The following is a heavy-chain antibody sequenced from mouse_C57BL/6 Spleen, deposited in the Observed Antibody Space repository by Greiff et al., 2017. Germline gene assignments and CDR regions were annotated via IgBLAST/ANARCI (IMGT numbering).Heavy chain of an antibody. Sequence: EVQLMESGGGLVQPKGSLKLSCAASGFSFNTYAMNWVRQAPGKGLEWVARIRSKSNNYATYYADSVKDRFTISRDDSESMLYLQMNNLKTEDTAMYYCVRHNPQFAYWGQGTLVTVSA. V-gene: IGHV10-1*01. J-gene: IGHJ3*01. CDR1: GFSFNTYA. CDR2: IRSKSNNYAT. CDR3: VRHNPQFAY.